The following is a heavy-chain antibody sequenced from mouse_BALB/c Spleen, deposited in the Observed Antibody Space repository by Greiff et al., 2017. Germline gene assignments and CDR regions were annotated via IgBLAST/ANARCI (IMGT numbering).Heavy chain of an antibody. D-gene: IGHD2-2*01. J-gene: IGHJ1*01. Sequence: VQLQQSGPELVKPGASVKISCKASGYSFTGYFMNWVKQSHGKSLEWIGRINPYNGDTFYNQKFKGKATLTVDKSSSTGHMELLSLTSEDSAVYYCGKGVKGYDGGYWYFDVWGAGTTVTVSS. V-gene: IGHV1-37*01. CDR3: GKGVKGYDGGYWYFDV. CDR2: INPYNGDT. CDR1: GYSFTGYF.